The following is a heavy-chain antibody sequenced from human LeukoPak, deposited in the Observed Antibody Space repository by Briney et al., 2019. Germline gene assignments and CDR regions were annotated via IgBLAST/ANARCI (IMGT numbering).Heavy chain of an antibody. D-gene: IGHD3-3*01. Sequence: SETLSLTCTVSGGSISSYYWSWIRQPPGKGLEWIGYIYYSGSTNYNPSLKSRVTISVDTSKNQFSLKLSSVTAADTAVYYCASLYQDYDFWSGYRNDAFDIWGQGTMVTVSS. J-gene: IGHJ3*02. CDR2: IYYSGST. CDR1: GGSISSYY. CDR3: ASLYQDYDFWSGYRNDAFDI. V-gene: IGHV4-59*12.